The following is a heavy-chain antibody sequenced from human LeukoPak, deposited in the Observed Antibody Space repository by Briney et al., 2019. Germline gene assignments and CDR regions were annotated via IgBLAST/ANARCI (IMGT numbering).Heavy chain of an antibody. V-gene: IGHV1-8*01. Sequence: GASVKVACKASGYIFTEYDINWVRQAAGQGPELTGWINPNSYNKAYTGKFQGRLTMTTNTSTTTVYMELSSLRSEDTAIYYCARGATFQRQALAYWGQGTLVIVSS. J-gene: IGHJ4*02. D-gene: IGHD3-16*01. CDR2: INPNSYNK. CDR3: ARGATFQRQALAY. CDR1: GYIFTEYD.